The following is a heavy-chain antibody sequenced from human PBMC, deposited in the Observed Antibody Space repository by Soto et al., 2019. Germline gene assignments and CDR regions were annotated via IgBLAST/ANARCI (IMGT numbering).Heavy chain of an antibody. Sequence: PGGSLRLSCAATGFTFSSYAMSWVRQAPGKGLEWVSAISGSGGSTYYADSVKGRFTISRDNSKNTLYLQMNSLRAEDTAVYYCAKLKTKLLHPTYYYYYYMDVWGKGTTVTVSS. CDR1: GFTFSSYA. CDR2: ISGSGGST. J-gene: IGHJ6*03. V-gene: IGHV3-23*01. CDR3: AKLKTKLLHPTYYYYYYMDV. D-gene: IGHD2-15*01.